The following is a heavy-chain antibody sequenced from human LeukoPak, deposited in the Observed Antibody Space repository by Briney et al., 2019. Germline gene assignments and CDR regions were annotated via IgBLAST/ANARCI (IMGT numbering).Heavy chain of an antibody. CDR1: GFTFSSYA. Sequence: HPGGSLRLSCAASGFTFSSYAMHWVRQAPGKGLEWVAVISYDGSNKYYADSVKGRFTISRDNSKNTLYLQMNSLRAEDTAVYYCAREDGLQYYDFWSGYHGYFDYWGQGTLVTVSS. J-gene: IGHJ4*02. D-gene: IGHD3-3*01. CDR2: ISYDGSNK. V-gene: IGHV3-30-3*01. CDR3: AREDGLQYYDFWSGYHGYFDY.